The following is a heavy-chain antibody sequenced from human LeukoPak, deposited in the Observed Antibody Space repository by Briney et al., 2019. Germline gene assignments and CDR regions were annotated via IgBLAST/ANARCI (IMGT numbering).Heavy chain of an antibody. CDR1: GYTFTSYA. D-gene: IGHD3-16*01. Sequence: ASVKVSCKASGYTFTSYAMNWVRQAPGQGLEWMEWISAYNGNTNYAQKLQGRVTMTTDTSTSTAYMELRSLRSDDTAVYYCARVGRLVNFDYWGQGTLVTVSS. J-gene: IGHJ4*02. CDR3: ARVGRLVNFDY. V-gene: IGHV1-18*01. CDR2: ISAYNGNT.